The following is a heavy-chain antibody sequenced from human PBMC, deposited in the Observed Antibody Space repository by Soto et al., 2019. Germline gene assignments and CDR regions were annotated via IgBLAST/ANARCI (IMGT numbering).Heavy chain of an antibody. CDR1: GYTFTSYA. D-gene: IGHD2-21*01. V-gene: IGHV1-3*05. J-gene: IGHJ4*02. Sequence: QVQVVQSGAEEKKPGASVKVSCKASGYTFTSYAMHWVRQAPGQRLEWMGWINAGNGNTKHSQKFQGRVTITRDTSESTAYMELSSLRPEDTAVYYCARGGEPIDYWGQGIMVTVSS. CDR2: INAGNGNT. CDR3: ARGGEPIDY.